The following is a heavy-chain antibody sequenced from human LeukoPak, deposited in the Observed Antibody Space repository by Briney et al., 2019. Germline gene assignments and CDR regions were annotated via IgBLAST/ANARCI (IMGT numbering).Heavy chain of an antibody. J-gene: IGHJ3*02. CDR1: GYTFTGYY. CDR3: ARRWKWLTHDAFDI. Sequence: ASVTVSCKASGYTFTGYYMVWVRQAPGQGLEWMGWIHPHSGGANYAHRLQGRVTMTMDTSISTAYMEPSSLRSDDTAGYYCARRWKWLTHDAFDIWGHGTIVTVSS. V-gene: IGHV1-2*02. D-gene: IGHD3-22*01. CDR2: IHPHSGGA.